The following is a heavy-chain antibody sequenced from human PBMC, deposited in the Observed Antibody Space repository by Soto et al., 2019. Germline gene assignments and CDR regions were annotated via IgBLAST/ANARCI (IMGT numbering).Heavy chain of an antibody. V-gene: IGHV1-69*13. CDR2: IIPIFGTA. J-gene: IGHJ4*02. CDR1: GGTIRSYA. CDR3: ARLYSSSWYSPY. D-gene: IGHD6-13*01. Sequence: AXVKVSCKASGGTIRSYAIRWVRQAPGQGLEWMGGIIPIFGTANYAQKFQGRVTITADESTSTAYMELSSLRSEDTAVYYCARLYSSSWYSPYWGQGALVTVSS.